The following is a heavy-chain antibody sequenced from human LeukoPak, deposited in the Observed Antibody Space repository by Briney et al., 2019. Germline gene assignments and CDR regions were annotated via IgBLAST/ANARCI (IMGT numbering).Heavy chain of an antibody. D-gene: IGHD2-2*01. CDR1: GFTFSRYG. J-gene: IGHJ4*02. CDR2: IRYDGSNK. Sequence: GGSLRLSCAASGFTFSRYGMSWARQAPGKGLEWVAFIRYDGSNKYYADSVKGRFTISRDNSKNTLYLQMNSLRAEDTAVYYCAKDSSTSCHDWGQGTLVTVSS. V-gene: IGHV3-30*02. CDR3: AKDSSTSCHD.